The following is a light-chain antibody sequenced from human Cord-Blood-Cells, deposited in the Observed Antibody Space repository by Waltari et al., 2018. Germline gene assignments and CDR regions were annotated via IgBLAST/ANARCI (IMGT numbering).Light chain of an antibody. J-gene: IGKJ3*01. CDR3: QQRSNWPPFT. CDR1: QSVSSY. V-gene: IGKV3-11*01. Sequence: EIVLTQSPATLSLSPGERATLSCRASQSVSSYLAWYQQKPGQAPRLLIYDASNRATGSPARFSGSGSGTDFTLTISSLEPEEFAVYYCQQRSNWPPFTFGPGTKVDIK. CDR2: DAS.